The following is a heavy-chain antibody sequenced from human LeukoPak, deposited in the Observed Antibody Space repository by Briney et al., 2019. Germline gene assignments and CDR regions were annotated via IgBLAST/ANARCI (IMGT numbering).Heavy chain of an antibody. V-gene: IGHV3-7*01. Sequence: AGGSLRLSCAASGFTFSDYWKSWVRQAPGKGLEWVANIKHDESEKNYLDSVKGRFTISRDNAQNSLYLQMNGLRVEDTAVYYCTRRLDDWGQGTLVTVSS. CDR2: IKHDESEK. CDR1: GFTFSDYW. CDR3: TRRLDD. J-gene: IGHJ4*02. D-gene: IGHD3-16*01.